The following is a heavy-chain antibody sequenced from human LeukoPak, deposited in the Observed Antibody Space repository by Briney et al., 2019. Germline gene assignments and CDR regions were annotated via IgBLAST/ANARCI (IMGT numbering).Heavy chain of an antibody. CDR1: GFTFRSYW. CDR3: ARDTDSNFDY. Sequence: GSLRLSCVVSGFTFRSYWMHWVRQAPGKGLVWVSRINRDGSNTNYADSVKGRFTISRDNAKNTLYLQMNSLGAEDTAVYYCARDTDSNFDYWGQGTLVTVSS. D-gene: IGHD6-13*01. J-gene: IGHJ4*02. CDR2: INRDGSNT. V-gene: IGHV3-74*01.